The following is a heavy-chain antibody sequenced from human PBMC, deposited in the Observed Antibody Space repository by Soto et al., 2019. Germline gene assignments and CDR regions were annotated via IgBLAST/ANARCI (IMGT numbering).Heavy chain of an antibody. V-gene: IGHV1-24*01. D-gene: IGHD1-26*01. CDR1: GYTLTELS. Sequence: ASVKVFCKVSGYTLTELSMHWVRQAPGKGLEWMGGFDPEDGETIYAQKFQGRVTMTEDTSTDTAYMELSSLRSEDTAVYYCATRTIWDINYYYYYYMDVWGKGTTVTVSS. CDR2: FDPEDGET. CDR3: ATRTIWDINYYYYYYMDV. J-gene: IGHJ6*03.